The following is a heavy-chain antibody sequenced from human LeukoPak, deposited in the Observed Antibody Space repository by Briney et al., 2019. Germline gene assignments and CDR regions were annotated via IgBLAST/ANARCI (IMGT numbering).Heavy chain of an antibody. CDR2: VDPSDSYT. V-gene: IGHV5-10-1*01. J-gene: IGHJ4*02. Sequence: PGESLLISCKGSGYSFTSKWINWVRQMPGKGLEWMGRVDPSDSYTNYSPSFQGHVTISADKSISTAYLQWSSLKASDTAMYYCATAYSNSWHLDYWGQGTLVTVSS. CDR1: GYSFTSKW. CDR3: ATAYSNSWHLDY. D-gene: IGHD6-13*01.